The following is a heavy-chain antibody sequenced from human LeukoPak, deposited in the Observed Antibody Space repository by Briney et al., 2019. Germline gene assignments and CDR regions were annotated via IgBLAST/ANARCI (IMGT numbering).Heavy chain of an antibody. Sequence: SVKVSCKASGGTFSSYAISWVRQAPGQGLEWMGRIIPILGIANYAQKFQGRVTITADKSTSTAYMELSSLRSEDTAVYYCARVYYYGSGSYSNWFDPWGQGTLVTVSS. J-gene: IGHJ5*02. CDR2: IIPILGIA. V-gene: IGHV1-69*04. D-gene: IGHD3-10*01. CDR3: ARVYYYGSGSYSNWFDP. CDR1: GGTFSSYA.